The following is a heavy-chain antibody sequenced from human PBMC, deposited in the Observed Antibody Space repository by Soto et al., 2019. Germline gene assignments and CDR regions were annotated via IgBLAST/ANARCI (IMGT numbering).Heavy chain of an antibody. CDR2: ISYDGSSK. D-gene: IGHD3-10*01. V-gene: IGHV3-30-3*02. CDR3: AKFRLSDYYFYYGMDV. Sequence: GGSLRLSCAASGFTFSSYGMHWVRQAPGKGLEWVAVISYDGSSKFYADSVKGRFTISRDNSKNMLYLRMNSLSAEDTAVYYCAKFRLSDYYFYYGMDVWGQGTTVNVSS. CDR1: GFTFSSYG. J-gene: IGHJ6*02.